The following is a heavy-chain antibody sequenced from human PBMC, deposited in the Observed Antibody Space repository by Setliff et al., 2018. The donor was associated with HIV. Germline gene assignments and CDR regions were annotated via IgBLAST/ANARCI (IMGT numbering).Heavy chain of an antibody. CDR3: ARVARVHPFDP. Sequence: PSETLSLTCSVFGGSMNSRYWSWIRQPPGKGLEWIGLIYYTGIPTYNTSLKSRVTMSVDRSKNQFSLRLTSVTAADTAMYYCARVARVHPFDPWGQGTLVTVSS. J-gene: IGHJ5*02. V-gene: IGHV4-59*11. CDR1: GGSMNSRY. CDR2: IYYTGIP.